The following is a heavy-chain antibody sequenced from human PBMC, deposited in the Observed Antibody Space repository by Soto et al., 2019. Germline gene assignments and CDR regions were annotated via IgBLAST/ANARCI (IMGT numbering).Heavy chain of an antibody. CDR1: GYTFTRYG. CDR2: ISGYNGDT. Sequence: ASVKVCCKASGYTFTRYGIRWVRQAPGQGLEWMGWISGYNGDTNYAQKFQDRVSMTIDTSTGTAYMELRSLTSDDTAIYYCAKNGQPPYYYYGLDVWGQGTKVTVSS. CDR3: AKNGQPPYYYYGLDV. J-gene: IGHJ6*02. D-gene: IGHD2-8*01. V-gene: IGHV1-18*01.